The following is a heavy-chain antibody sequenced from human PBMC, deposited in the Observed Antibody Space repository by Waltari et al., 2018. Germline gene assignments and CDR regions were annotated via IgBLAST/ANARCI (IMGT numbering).Heavy chain of an antibody. CDR3: ARFRRARVSTYYYMDV. D-gene: IGHD6-6*01. CDR2: IYYSGST. Sequence: QVQLQESGPGLVKPSETLSLTCTVSGGSISSYYWSWIRQPPGKGLEWIGYIYYSGSTNYTPSLKCRVTISVDTSKNQFSLKLSSVTAADTAVYYCARFRRARVSTYYYMDVWGKGTTVTVSS. CDR1: GGSISSYY. J-gene: IGHJ6*03. V-gene: IGHV4-59*01.